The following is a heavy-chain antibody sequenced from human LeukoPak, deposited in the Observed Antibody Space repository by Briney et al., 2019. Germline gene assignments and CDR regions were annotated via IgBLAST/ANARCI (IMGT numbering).Heavy chain of an antibody. Sequence: SVKVSCKASGYTFTGYYMQWVRQAPGQGLEWMGWINPNSGGTNYAQKFQGRVTMTRDTSISTAYMELSRLRSDDTDVYYCARAAAGDYYYYYMDVWGQGTMVTVSS. D-gene: IGHD6-13*01. CDR3: ARAAAGDYYYYYMDV. CDR1: GYTFTGYY. V-gene: IGHV1-2*02. J-gene: IGHJ6*03. CDR2: INPNSGGT.